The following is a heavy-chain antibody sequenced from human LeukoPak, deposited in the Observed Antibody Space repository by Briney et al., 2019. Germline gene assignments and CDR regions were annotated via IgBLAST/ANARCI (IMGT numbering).Heavy chain of an antibody. J-gene: IGHJ6*03. D-gene: IGHD4-17*01. Sequence: SETLSLTCTVSGYSISSGHYWAWIRPSPEKGLEWIASMFHSGSTNYNPSLKSRVTISVDTSKNQFSLKLSSVTAADTAVYYCARGYGDYNRYYYYMDVWGKGTTVTVSS. V-gene: IGHV4-38-2*02. CDR1: GYSISSGHY. CDR2: MFHSGST. CDR3: ARGYGDYNRYYYYMDV.